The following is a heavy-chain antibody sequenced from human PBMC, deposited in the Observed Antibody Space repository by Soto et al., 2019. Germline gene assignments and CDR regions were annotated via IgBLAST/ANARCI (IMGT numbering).Heavy chain of an antibody. J-gene: IGHJ5*02. D-gene: IGHD3-10*01. V-gene: IGHV4-34*01. CDR3: ARHVDSYGSGSSQRNWFDP. Sequence: SETLSLTCAVYGGSFSGYYWSWIRQPPGKGLEWIGSIYYSGSTYYNPSLKSRVTISVDTSKNQFSLKLSSVTAADTAVYYCARHVDSYGSGSSQRNWFDPWGQGTLVTVSS. CDR2: IYYSGST. CDR1: GGSFSGYY.